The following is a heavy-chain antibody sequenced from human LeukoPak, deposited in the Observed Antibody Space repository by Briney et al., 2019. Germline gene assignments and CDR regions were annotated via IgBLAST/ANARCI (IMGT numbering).Heavy chain of an antibody. V-gene: IGHV3-30*18. CDR2: ISYDGSNK. CDR1: GFTFNLYA. J-gene: IGHJ1*01. CDR3: AKGRGYYGYAADYFQD. D-gene: IGHD3-10*01. Sequence: PGGSLRLSCAASGFTFNLYAMSWVRRAPGKGLEWVAVISYDGSNKYYVDSVKGRFTISRDNSKNTLYLQMNSLRAEDTAVYYCAKGRGYYGYAADYFQDWGQGTLVTVSS.